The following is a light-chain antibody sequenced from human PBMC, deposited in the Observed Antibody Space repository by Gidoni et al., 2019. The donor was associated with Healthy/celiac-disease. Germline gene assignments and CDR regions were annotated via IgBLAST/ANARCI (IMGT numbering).Light chain of an antibody. CDR1: QRVSSY. Sequence: EIVLTPSPATLSLSPGERANLSCRASQRVSSYLAWYQQKPGQAPRLLIYDASNRATGIPARFSCSWSGTDFPLTISRLEPEYFAVYYCQQRSNWPLTFGGGTKVEIK. CDR2: DAS. J-gene: IGKJ4*01. V-gene: IGKV3-11*01. CDR3: QQRSNWPLT.